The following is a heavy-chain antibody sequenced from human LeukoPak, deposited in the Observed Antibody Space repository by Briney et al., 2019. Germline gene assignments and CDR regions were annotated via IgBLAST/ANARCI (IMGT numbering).Heavy chain of an antibody. CDR1: GFTFSSYN. V-gene: IGHV3-21*01. J-gene: IGHJ4*02. CDR3: ARAPSSGWSKGVDY. CDR2: ISSSSSYI. D-gene: IGHD6-19*01. Sequence: KSGGSLRLSCAATGFTFSSYNMNWVRQAPGKGLEWVSSISSSSSYIYYADSVKGRFTISRDNAKNSLYLQMNSLRVEDTAVYYCARAPSSGWSKGVDYWGQGTLVTVSS.